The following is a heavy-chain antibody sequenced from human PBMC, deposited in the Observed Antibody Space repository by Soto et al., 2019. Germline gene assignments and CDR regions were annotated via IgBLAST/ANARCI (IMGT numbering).Heavy chain of an antibody. CDR1: GFSLSTSGMC. J-gene: IGHJ6*02. D-gene: IGHD2-15*01. V-gene: IGHV2-70*01. CDR3: ARIRKIGYCSGGSCYGYYYGMDV. Sequence: SGPTLVNPTQTLTLTCTFSGFSLSTSGMCVSWIRQPPGKALERLALIDWDDDKYYSTSLKTRLTISKDTCKNQVVLTMTNMEPVDTATYYCARIRKIGYCSGGSCYGYYYGMDVWGQGTTVTVSS. CDR2: IDWDDDK.